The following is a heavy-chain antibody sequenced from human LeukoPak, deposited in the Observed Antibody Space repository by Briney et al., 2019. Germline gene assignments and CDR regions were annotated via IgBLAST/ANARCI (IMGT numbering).Heavy chain of an antibody. CDR2: INHSGST. D-gene: IGHD5-12*01. CDR3: ARRRGGYPHNWFDP. J-gene: IGHJ5*02. CDR1: GESFSGYY. V-gene: IGHV4-34*01. Sequence: SETLSLTCAVYGESFSGYYWSWIRQPPGKGLEWIGEINHSGSTNYNPSLTSRVTISVDTSKNQFSLKLSSVTAADTAVYYCARRRGGYPHNWFDPWGQGTLVTVSS.